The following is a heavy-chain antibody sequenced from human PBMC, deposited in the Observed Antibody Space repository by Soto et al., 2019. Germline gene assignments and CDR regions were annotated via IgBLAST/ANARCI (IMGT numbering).Heavy chain of an antibody. D-gene: IGHD1-20*01. CDR1: GFTFSRYG. Sequence: QVQLVESGGGVVQPGRSLRLSCAASGFTFSRYGMHWVRQAPGKGLEWVAVIWYDGSNKYYADSVKGRFTISRDNFKNTLYLPMNSLRAHYSYVYFCSRFSYNWPLDYWGQGTLVTVSS. CDR3: SRFSYNWPLDY. V-gene: IGHV3-33*01. CDR2: IWYDGSNK. J-gene: IGHJ4*02.